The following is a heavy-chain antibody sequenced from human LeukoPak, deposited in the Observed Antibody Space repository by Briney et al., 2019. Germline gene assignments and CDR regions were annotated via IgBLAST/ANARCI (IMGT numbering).Heavy chain of an antibody. CDR2: INHSGST. Sequence: SETLSLTCTVYGGSFSGYYWSWIRQPPGKGLEWIGRINHSGSTNYNPSLKSRVTISVDTSKNQFSLKLSSVTAADTAVYYCARATYYYGSWSDYYYYGMDVWGQGTTVTVSS. V-gene: IGHV4-34*01. D-gene: IGHD3-10*01. CDR1: GGSFSGYY. J-gene: IGHJ6*02. CDR3: ARATYYYGSWSDYYYYGMDV.